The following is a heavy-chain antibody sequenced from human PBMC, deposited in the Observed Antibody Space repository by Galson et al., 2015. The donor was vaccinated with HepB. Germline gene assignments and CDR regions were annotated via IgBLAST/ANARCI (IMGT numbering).Heavy chain of an antibody. V-gene: IGHV3-33*01. CDR1: GFTFSSFG. CDR3: VREENDALDI. Sequence: SLRLSCAVSGFTFSSFGMHWVRQAPGKGLDWVAHIWYDGSNKYNADSVKGRFTISRDNSKNTLYLQMNSLGAEDTALYYCVREENDALDIWGQGTMVIVSS. CDR2: IWYDGSNK. J-gene: IGHJ3*02.